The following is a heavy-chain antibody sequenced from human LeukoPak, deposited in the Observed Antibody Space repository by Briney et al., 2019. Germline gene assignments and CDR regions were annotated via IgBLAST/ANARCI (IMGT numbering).Heavy chain of an antibody. D-gene: IGHD6-19*01. CDR2: ISGSAYST. CDR1: GFTFNNFA. Sequence: GGSLRLSCAASGFTFNNFAMSWVRQAPGRGLEWVSTISGSAYSTCYADSVKGRFAISRDNSKNTLYLQMSSLRAEDTAVYYCAKHSTAWYGGYWGQGTLVTVSS. V-gene: IGHV3-23*01. J-gene: IGHJ4*02. CDR3: AKHSTAWYGGY.